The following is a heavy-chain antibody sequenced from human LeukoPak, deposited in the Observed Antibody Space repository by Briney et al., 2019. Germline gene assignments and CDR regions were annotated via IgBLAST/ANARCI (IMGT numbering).Heavy chain of an antibody. CDR1: GFTFSSYA. V-gene: IGHV3-23*01. Sequence: GGSLRLSCAASGFTFSSYAMSWVRQAPGKGLEWVSTISAPGGGTDYADSVKGRFTISRDNSKNTLYFQMDSLRAEDTAVYYCAREESPNWFFDLWGRGTLVTVSS. J-gene: IGHJ2*01. CDR3: AREESPNWFFDL. CDR2: ISAPGGGT.